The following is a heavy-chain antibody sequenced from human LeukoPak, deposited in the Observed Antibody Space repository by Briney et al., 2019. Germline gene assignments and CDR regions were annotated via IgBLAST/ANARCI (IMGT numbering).Heavy chain of an antibody. J-gene: IGHJ4*02. CDR1: GFTVITND. CDR3: ARGVEPLAANTLAY. CDR2: LYSDGNT. V-gene: IGHV3-53*01. Sequence: QPGGSLRLFCAASGFTVITNDMTWVRKAPGKGLEWVSVLYSDGNTKYADSVQGRFTISRDNSKNTLYLEMNSLSPDDTAVYYCARGVEPLAANTLAYWGQGTLVTVSS. D-gene: IGHD1-14*01.